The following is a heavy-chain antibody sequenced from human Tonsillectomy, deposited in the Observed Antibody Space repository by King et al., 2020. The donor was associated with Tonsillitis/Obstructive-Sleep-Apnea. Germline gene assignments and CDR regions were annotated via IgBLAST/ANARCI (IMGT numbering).Heavy chain of an antibody. CDR1: GDSVSSNSAA. V-gene: IGHV6-1*01. D-gene: IGHD6-6*01. J-gene: IGHJ6*03. CDR3: VRGRYSTSSYYHHMDV. CDR2: TNYRSRWYT. Sequence: VQLQQSGPGLVKPSQTLSLTCAISGDSVSSNSAAWNWIRQSPSRGLEWLGRTNYRSRWYTDFALSVKSRITIHPDTSKNQFSLQLNSVTPEDTAVYYCVRGRYSTSSYYHHMDVWDKGTTVTVSS.